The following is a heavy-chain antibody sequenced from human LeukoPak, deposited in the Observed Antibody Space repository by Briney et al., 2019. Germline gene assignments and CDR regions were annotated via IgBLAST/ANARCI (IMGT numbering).Heavy chain of an antibody. V-gene: IGHV3-23*01. CDR3: AELGITMIGGV. J-gene: IGHJ6*04. Sequence: GGTLRLSCAASGFTFSSYGMSWVRQAPGKGLEWVSAISGSGGSTYYADSVKGRFTISRDNSKNTLYLQMNSLRAEDTAVYYCAELGITMIGGVWGEGTTVTTSS. CDR1: GFTFSSYG. CDR2: ISGSGGST. D-gene: IGHD3-10*02.